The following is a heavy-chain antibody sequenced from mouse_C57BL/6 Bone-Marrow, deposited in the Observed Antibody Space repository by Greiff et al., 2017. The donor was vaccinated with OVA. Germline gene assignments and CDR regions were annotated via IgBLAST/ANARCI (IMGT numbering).Heavy chain of an antibody. CDR3: ARWGGDY. CDR2: IDPSDSYT. V-gene: IGHV1-50*01. CDR1: GYTFTSYW. J-gene: IGHJ2*01. Sequence: QVQLQQPGAELVKPGASVKLSCKASGYTFTSYWMQWVKQRPGQGLEWIGEIDPSDSYTNYNQKFKGKATLTVDTSSRTAYMQLSSLTSEDSAVYYCARWGGDYWGQGTTLTVSS.